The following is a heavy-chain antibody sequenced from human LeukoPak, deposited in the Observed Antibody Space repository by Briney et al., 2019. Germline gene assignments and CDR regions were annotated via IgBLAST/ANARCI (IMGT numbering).Heavy chain of an antibody. V-gene: IGHV1-2*02. CDR1: GYTFTSYD. D-gene: IGHD6-13*01. J-gene: IGHJ5*02. CDR3: ARDMWQQFDWFDP. Sequence: ASVKVSCKASGYTFTSYDINWVRQAPGQGLEWMGWINPNTGDTNYAQKFQGRVTMTRDTSLSTAYMELSRLRSDDTAVYFCARDMWQQFDWFDPWGQGTLLTVSS. CDR2: INPNTGDT.